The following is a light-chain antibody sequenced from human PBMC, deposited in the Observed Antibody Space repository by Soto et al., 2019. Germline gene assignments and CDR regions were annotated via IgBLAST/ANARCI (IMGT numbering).Light chain of an antibody. V-gene: IGKV1-5*03. CDR3: QQYNSYWT. Sequence: DIQMTQSPSTLPASVGDRVTITCRANQSISTWLAWYQQKPGKAPNLLIYKASRLESGVPSRFSGSGSGTEFTLTISSPQPDDFATYYCQQYNSYWTFGQGTKVDI. CDR2: KAS. J-gene: IGKJ1*01. CDR1: QSISTW.